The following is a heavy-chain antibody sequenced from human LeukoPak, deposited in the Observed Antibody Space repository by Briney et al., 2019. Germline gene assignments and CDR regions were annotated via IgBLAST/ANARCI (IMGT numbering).Heavy chain of an antibody. CDR3: AKAQKAHSPPGY. V-gene: IGHV3-53*01. CDR2: IYSGGGT. Sequence: GGSLRLSCAASGFTVSSNYMSWVRQAPGKGLEWVSVIYSGGGTYYADSVKGRFTISRDNSKNTLYLQMNSLRAEDTAVYYCAKAQKAHSPPGYWGQGTLVTVSS. CDR1: GFTVSSNY. J-gene: IGHJ4*02.